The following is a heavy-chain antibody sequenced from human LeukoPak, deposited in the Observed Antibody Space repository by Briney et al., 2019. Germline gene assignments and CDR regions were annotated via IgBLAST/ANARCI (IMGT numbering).Heavy chain of an antibody. CDR3: ARSGALTGYLY. V-gene: IGHV4-59*01. J-gene: IGHJ4*02. Sequence: SETLSLTCTASGGSISSYYWSWIRQPPGKGLEWIGYIYYRGNTNYNPSLKSRVTILVDTSKNQFSLKLSSVTAADTAVYYRARSGALTGYLYWGQGTLVTVSS. D-gene: IGHD3-9*01. CDR2: IYYRGNT. CDR1: GGSISSYY.